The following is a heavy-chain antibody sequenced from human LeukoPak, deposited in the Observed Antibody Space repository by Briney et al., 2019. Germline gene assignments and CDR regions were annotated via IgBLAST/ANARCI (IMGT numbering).Heavy chain of an antibody. Sequence: PSETLSLTCTVSGYSINSGSFWGWIRQPPGKGLEWIGTIYHSGSTYYSPSLKSRVTISIDTSNNLFSLRLTSVTAADTAVYYCAGERQFFGESDWGKGTLVTVSS. D-gene: IGHD3-10*01. CDR1: GYSINSGSF. V-gene: IGHV4-38-2*02. CDR3: AGERQFFGESD. CDR2: IYHSGST. J-gene: IGHJ4*02.